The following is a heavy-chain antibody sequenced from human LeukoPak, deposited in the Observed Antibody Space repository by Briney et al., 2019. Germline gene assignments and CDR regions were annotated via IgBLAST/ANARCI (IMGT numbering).Heavy chain of an antibody. J-gene: IGHJ5*02. Sequence: GASVKVSCRASGYTFTDYYMHWVRQAPGQGLEWMRWINPTSGDTNYAQNFQGRVTVTRDTSISTAYMELSRLRSDDTAVYYCARVSSLERPLGWFDPWGQGTLVTVSS. CDR1: GYTFTDYY. CDR2: INPTSGDT. V-gene: IGHV1-2*02. D-gene: IGHD1-1*01. CDR3: ARVSSLERPLGWFDP.